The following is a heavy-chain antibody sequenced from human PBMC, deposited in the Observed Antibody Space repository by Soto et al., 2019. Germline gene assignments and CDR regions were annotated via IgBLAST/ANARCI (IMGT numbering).Heavy chain of an antibody. CDR2: IIPILGIA. Sequence: QVQLVQSGAEVKKPGSSVKVSCKASGGTFSSYTISWVRQAPGQGLEWMGWIIPILGIANYAQKFQGRVTITADKSTSTAYMELSSLRSEDTAVYYCATLLPGPASTYDYYGMDVWGQGTTVTVSS. J-gene: IGHJ6*02. V-gene: IGHV1-69*02. CDR1: GGTFSSYT. CDR3: ATLLPGPASTYDYYGMDV. D-gene: IGHD1-26*01.